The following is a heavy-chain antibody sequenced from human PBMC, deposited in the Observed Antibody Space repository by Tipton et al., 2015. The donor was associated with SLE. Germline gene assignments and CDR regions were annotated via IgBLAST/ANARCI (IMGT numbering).Heavy chain of an antibody. CDR2: IYASGST. V-gene: IGHV4-4*07. Sequence: TLSLTCSVSDGSISDYYWTWIRQPAGEGLEWIGRIYASGSTNYNPSLRSRVTISVDTSKNQFSLKLSSVTAADTAVYYCATYSNYRYFDLWGRGTLVTVSS. CDR3: ATYSNYRYFDL. CDR1: DGSISDYY. J-gene: IGHJ2*01. D-gene: IGHD4-11*01.